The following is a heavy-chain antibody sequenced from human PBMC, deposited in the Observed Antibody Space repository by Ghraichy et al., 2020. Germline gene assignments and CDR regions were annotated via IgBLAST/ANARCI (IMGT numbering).Heavy chain of an antibody. Sequence: GGSLRLSCAASGFTFSGSAMHWVRQASGKGLEWVGRIRSKANSYATAYAASVKGRFTISRDDSKNTAYLQMNSLKTEDTAVYYCSGWYREVAFDIWGQGTMVTVSS. V-gene: IGHV3-73*01. CDR1: GFTFSGSA. CDR3: SGWYREVAFDI. CDR2: IRSKANSYAT. D-gene: IGHD6-19*01. J-gene: IGHJ3*02.